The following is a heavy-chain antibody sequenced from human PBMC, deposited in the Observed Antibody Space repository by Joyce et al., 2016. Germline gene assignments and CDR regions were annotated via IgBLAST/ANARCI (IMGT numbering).Heavy chain of an antibody. CDR3: AVGSIYRDAFDV. CDR2: ISASSGDT. V-gene: IGHV1-18*01. D-gene: IGHD3-9*01. CDR1: GYTFISYP. J-gene: IGHJ3*01. Sequence: QVQLVQSGGEVKKPGASVKVSCKASGYTFISYPISWVRQAPGQGLEWMGWISASSGDTKYAQKLQGRVTMTTDTSTNTAYMELRRLRSDDTAVYYCAVGSIYRDAFDVWGQGTMVTVSS.